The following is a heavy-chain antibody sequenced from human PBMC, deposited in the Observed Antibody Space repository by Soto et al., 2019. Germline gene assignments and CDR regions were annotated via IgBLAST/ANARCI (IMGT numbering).Heavy chain of an antibody. CDR2: IYYSGRT. J-gene: IGHJ6*02. CDR1: GGSISSGDYY. V-gene: IGHV4-30-4*01. Sequence: SETLSLTCTVSGGSISSGDYYWSWIRQPPGKGLEWIGYIYYSGRTYYNPSLQSRVTISVDTSKNQFSLKLSSVTAADTAVYYCARGEGTTHSDGGMDVWGQGTTVTVS. CDR3: ARGEGTTHSDGGMDV.